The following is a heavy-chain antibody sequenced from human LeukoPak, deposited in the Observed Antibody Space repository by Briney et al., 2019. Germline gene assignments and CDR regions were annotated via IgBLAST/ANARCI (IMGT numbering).Heavy chain of an antibody. CDR2: ISGSGDNT. Sequence: GGSLRLSCAASGFIFSNCAMNWVRQAPGKGLEWVSAISGSGDNTYNADSVKGRFTISRDNSKNTLYLQMNSLSAEDTAMYYCAKSRYYDSSGRVDFEYWGRGILVTVSS. CDR1: GFIFSNCA. CDR3: AKSRYYDSSGRVDFEY. D-gene: IGHD3-22*01. J-gene: IGHJ4*02. V-gene: IGHV3-23*01.